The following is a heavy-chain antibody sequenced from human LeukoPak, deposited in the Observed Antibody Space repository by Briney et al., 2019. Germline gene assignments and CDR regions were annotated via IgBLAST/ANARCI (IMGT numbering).Heavy chain of an antibody. V-gene: IGHV1-69*05. J-gene: IGHJ5*02. CDR1: GGTFSSYA. CDR2: IIPIFGTA. CDR3: AVDITGTTFDWFDP. Sequence: ASVKVSCKASGGTFSSYAISWVRQAPGQGLEWMGGIIPIFGTANYAQKFQGRVTITMDESTSTAYMELSSLRSEDTAVYYCAVDITGTTFDWFDPWGQGTLVTVSS. D-gene: IGHD1-7*01.